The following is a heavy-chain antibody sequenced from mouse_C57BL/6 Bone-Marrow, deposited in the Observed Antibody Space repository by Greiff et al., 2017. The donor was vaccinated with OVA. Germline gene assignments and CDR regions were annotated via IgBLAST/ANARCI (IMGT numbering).Heavy chain of an antibody. D-gene: IGHD1-1*01. CDR2: ISNLAYSI. CDR3: ARREVVASYWYFDV. Sequence: EVHLVESGGGLVQPGGSLKLSCAASGFTFSDYGMAWVRQAPRKGPEWVAFISNLAYSIYYADTVTGRFTISRENAKNTLYLEMSSLRSEDTAMYYCARREVVASYWYFDVWGTGTTVTVSS. J-gene: IGHJ1*03. V-gene: IGHV5-15*01. CDR1: GFTFSDYG.